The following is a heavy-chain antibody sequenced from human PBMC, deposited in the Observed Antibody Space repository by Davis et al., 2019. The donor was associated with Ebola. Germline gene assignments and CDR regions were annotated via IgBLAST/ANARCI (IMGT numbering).Heavy chain of an antibody. D-gene: IGHD3-22*01. J-gene: IGHJ6*02. Sequence: ASVKVSCKASGYTFTSYGISWVRQAPGQGLEWMGWISAYNGNTNYAQKLQGRVTMTRNTSISTAYMELSSLRSEDTAVYYCASTRYYYDSSGYLYYYYYGMDVWGQGTTVTVSS. CDR3: ASTRYYYDSSGYLYYYYYGMDV. CDR1: GYTFTSYG. V-gene: IGHV1-18*01. CDR2: ISAYNGNT.